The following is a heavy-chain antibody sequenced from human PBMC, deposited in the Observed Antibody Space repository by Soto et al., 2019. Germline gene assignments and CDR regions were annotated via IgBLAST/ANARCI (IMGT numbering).Heavy chain of an antibody. CDR3: AKEGTSGLYYFEY. CDR2: ISGSGDTS. J-gene: IGHJ4*02. D-gene: IGHD6-19*01. V-gene: IGHV3-23*01. Sequence: GSLRLSCAASGFTFSNYAISWVRQAPGKGLEWVSIISGSGDTSYYADSVKGRFTISRDNSRNTLYLQMNSLRAGDSAKYYCAKEGTSGLYYFEYWGPGTLVTVSS. CDR1: GFTFSNYA.